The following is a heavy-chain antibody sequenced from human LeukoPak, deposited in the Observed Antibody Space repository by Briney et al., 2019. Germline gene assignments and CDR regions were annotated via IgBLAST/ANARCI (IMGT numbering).Heavy chain of an antibody. CDR2: IYSGGST. V-gene: IGHV3-66*02. D-gene: IGHD2-21*02. Sequence: GGSLGLSCAASGFTVSSNYMSRVRQAPGKGLEWVSVIYSGGSTYYADSVKGRFTISRDNSKNTLYLQMNSLRAEDTAVYYCARGGRVTPFDYWGQGTLVTVSS. CDR1: GFTVSSNY. J-gene: IGHJ4*02. CDR3: ARGGRVTPFDY.